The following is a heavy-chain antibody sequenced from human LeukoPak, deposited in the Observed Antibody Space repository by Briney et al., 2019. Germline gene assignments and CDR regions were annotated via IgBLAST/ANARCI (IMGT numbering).Heavy chain of an antibody. CDR3: ARDLEKYSSSWYPYYYYGMDV. D-gene: IGHD6-13*01. Sequence: GGSLRLSCAASGFTFSSYAMHWVRQAPGKGLEGVAVISYDGSNKYYADSVKGGFTISRDNSKNTLYLQMNSLRAEDTAVYYCARDLEKYSSSWYPYYYYGMDVWGQGTTVTVSS. J-gene: IGHJ6*02. CDR2: ISYDGSNK. V-gene: IGHV3-30*04. CDR1: GFTFSSYA.